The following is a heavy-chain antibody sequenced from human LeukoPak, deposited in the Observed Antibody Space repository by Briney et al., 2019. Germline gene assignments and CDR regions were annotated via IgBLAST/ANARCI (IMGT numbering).Heavy chain of an antibody. D-gene: IGHD3-16*01. J-gene: IGHJ4*02. CDR1: GYTFTSYG. CDR2: ISAYNGNT. V-gene: IGHV1-18*01. Sequence: ASVKVSCKASGYTFTSYGISWVRQAPGQGLEWMGWISAYNGNTNYAQKLQGRGTMTTDTSTSTAYMELRSLRSDDTAVYYCARGKADYVWGSYLSRWDYWGQGTLVTVSS. CDR3: ARGKADYVWGSYLSRWDY.